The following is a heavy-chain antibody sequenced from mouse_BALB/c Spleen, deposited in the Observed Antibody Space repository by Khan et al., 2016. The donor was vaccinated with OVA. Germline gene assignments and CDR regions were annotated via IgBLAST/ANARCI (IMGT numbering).Heavy chain of an antibody. CDR2: TNPTNGRT. CDR1: GYTFTSYW. Sequence: VQLQESGAELVKAGASVKMSCKASGYTFTSYWMHWVKQRLGQGLEWFAETNPTNGRTNYNEKFKSKATLTVDKSSSTAYMLLSGPTFEDSAVYYCARMKKRVATYFDYWGQGTTLTVSS. V-gene: IGHV1S81*02. D-gene: IGHD1-1*01. CDR3: ARMKKRVATYFDY. J-gene: IGHJ2*01.